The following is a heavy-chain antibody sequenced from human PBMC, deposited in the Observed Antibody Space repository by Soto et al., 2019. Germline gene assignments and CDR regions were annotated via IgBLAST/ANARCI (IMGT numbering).Heavy chain of an antibody. CDR1: GGSISSSSYY. CDR3: ARQIFSSGWYHFDY. J-gene: IGHJ4*02. V-gene: IGHV4-39*01. CDR2: IYYSGST. Sequence: PSETLSLTCTVSGGSISSSSYYWGWIRQPPGKGLEWIGSIYYSGSTYYNPSLKSRVTISVDTSKNQFSLKLSSVTAADTAVYYCARQIFSSGWYHFDYWGQGTLVTVSS. D-gene: IGHD6-19*01.